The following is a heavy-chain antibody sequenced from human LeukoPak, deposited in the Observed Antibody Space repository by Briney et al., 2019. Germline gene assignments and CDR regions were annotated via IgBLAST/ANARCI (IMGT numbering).Heavy chain of an antibody. CDR3: ASGRGMYYDFWSGSDY. Sequence: GASVKVSCKASGYTFTSYYMHWVRQAPGQGLEWMGWMNPNSGNTGYAQKFQGRVTITRNTSISTAYMELSSLRSEDTAVYYCASGRGMYYDFWSGSDYWGQGTLVTVSS. D-gene: IGHD3-3*01. V-gene: IGHV1-8*03. CDR1: GYTFTSYY. J-gene: IGHJ4*02. CDR2: MNPNSGNT.